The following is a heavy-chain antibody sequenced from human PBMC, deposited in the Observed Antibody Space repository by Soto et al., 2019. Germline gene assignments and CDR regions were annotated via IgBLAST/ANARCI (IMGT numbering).Heavy chain of an antibody. CDR2: INHSGST. V-gene: IGHV4-34*01. Sequence: QVQLQQWGAGLLKPSETLSLTCAVYGGSFSGYYWSWIRQPPGKGLEWIGEINHSGSTNYNPSLKSRVTISVDTSKNQFSLKLSSVTAADTAVYYCARATIIVATIFFDYWGHGTLVTVSS. CDR1: GGSFSGYY. D-gene: IGHD5-12*01. CDR3: ARATIIVATIFFDY. J-gene: IGHJ4*01.